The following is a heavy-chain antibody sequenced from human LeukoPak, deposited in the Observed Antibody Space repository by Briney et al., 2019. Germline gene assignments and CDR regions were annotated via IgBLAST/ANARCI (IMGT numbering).Heavy chain of an antibody. CDR1: GFSLSTSAMR. D-gene: IGHD5-24*01. J-gene: IGHJ4*02. Sequence: SGPTLVNPTQTLTLTCTFSGFSLSTSAMRVSWIRQPPGKALEWLARIDRDDDKFYSTSLKTRLTISKDTSKNQVVLTMTNMDPVDTATYYCARMHSYNYGPFDYWGQGTLVTVSS. V-gene: IGHV2-70*04. CDR2: IDRDDDK. CDR3: ARMHSYNYGPFDY.